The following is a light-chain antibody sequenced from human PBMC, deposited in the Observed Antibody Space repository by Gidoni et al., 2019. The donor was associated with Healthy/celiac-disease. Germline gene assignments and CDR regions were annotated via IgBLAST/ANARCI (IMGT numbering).Light chain of an antibody. V-gene: IGLV3-1*01. CDR2: QDS. CDR1: KLGDKY. CDR3: QAWDSSTNVV. J-gene: IGLJ2*01. Sequence: SYELPQPHSLSVSPGQTASITCSGDKLGDKYACWYQQKPGQSPVLVIYQDSKRPSGITERFSGSNSGNTATLTISGTQAMDEADYYCQAWDSSTNVVFGGGTKLTVL.